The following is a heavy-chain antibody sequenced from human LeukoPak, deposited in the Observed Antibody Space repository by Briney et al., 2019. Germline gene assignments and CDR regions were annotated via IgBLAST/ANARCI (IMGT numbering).Heavy chain of an antibody. V-gene: IGHV3-53*01. CDR1: GFTVSSNY. J-gene: IGHJ3*02. Sequence: GGSLRLSCAASGFTVSSNYMSWVRQAPGKGLEWVSVIYSGGSTYYADSVKGRFTISRDNSKNTPYLQMNSLRAEDTAVYYCARASWPDAFDIWGQGTMVTVSS. CDR3: ARASWPDAFDI. CDR2: IYSGGST.